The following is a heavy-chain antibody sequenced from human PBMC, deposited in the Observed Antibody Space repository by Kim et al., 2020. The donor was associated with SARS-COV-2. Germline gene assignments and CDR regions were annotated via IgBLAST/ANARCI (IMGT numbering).Heavy chain of an antibody. Sequence: GGSLRLSCAASGFTFSSYAMSWVRQAPGKGLEWVSAISGSGGSTYYADSVKGRFTISRDNSKNTLYLQMNSLRAEDTAVYYCAKDRQFLWFGGGLFDYWGQGTLVTVSS. J-gene: IGHJ4*02. CDR2: ISGSGGST. CDR3: AKDRQFLWFGGGLFDY. D-gene: IGHD3-10*01. V-gene: IGHV3-23*01. CDR1: GFTFSSYA.